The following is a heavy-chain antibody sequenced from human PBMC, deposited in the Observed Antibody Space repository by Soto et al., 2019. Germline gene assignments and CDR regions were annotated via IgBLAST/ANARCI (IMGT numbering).Heavy chain of an antibody. D-gene: IGHD2-2*01. CDR2: VNHSGTT. V-gene: IGHV4-34*01. Sequence: WIWIRQSPEKGLEWIGEVNHSGTTYYNPSLKTRVTISVHTPKNQFSLKMRSVTAADTAVYYCARGIGYCSSINCYSSRRLRFDSWGQGTLVTVSS. CDR3: ARGIGYCSSINCYSSRRLRFDS. J-gene: IGHJ4*02.